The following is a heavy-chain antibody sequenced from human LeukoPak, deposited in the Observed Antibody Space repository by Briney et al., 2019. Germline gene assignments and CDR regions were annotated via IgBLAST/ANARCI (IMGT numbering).Heavy chain of an antibody. Sequence: GGSLRLSCAASGFIFNNYAMSWVRQAPGKGLEWVSGISGSGGSTYYADSVKGHFTISRDNSKNTLYLQMNSLRAEDTAIYYCAKDLIASNFDYWGQGTLVTVSS. J-gene: IGHJ4*02. V-gene: IGHV3-23*01. CDR2: ISGSGGST. D-gene: IGHD2-8*01. CDR3: AKDLIASNFDY. CDR1: GFIFNNYA.